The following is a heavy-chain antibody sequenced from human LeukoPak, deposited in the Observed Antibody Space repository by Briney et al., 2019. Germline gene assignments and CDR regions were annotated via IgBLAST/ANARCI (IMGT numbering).Heavy chain of an antibody. CDR2: IYPGDSDT. CDR1: GYSFTSYW. V-gene: IGHV5-51*03. CDR3: ARGLYYGSGKVPFDY. D-gene: IGHD3-10*01. J-gene: IGHJ4*02. Sequence: GESLKISCKGSGYSFTSYWIGWLRQMPGKGLEWMGIIYPGDSDTRYSPSFQGQVTISADKSISTAYLQWSSLKASDTAMYYCARGLYYGSGKVPFDYWGQGTLVTVSS.